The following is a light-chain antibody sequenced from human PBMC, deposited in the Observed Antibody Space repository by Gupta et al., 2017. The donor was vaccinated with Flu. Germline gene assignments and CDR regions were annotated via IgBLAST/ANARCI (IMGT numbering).Light chain of an antibody. J-gene: IGKJ4*01. V-gene: IGKV3-11*01. CDR3: QQRRSWPLT. CDR1: QSVENY. CDR2: DAS. Sequence: EIVLTQSPATLSLSPGERATLSCRASQSVENYLAWYQQKPGQAPRLLISDASNRATGIPARFSGSGFGTDFTLTISSLEPEDFAVYYCQQRRSWPLTFGGGTKVEIK.